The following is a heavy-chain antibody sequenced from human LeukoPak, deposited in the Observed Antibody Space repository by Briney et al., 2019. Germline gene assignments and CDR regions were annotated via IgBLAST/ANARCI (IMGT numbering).Heavy chain of an antibody. Sequence: GRSLRLSCAASGFTFSSYGMLWVRQVPGKGLEWVAVIWYDGSNKYYADSVKGRFTISRDNSKNTLYLQMNSLRAEDTAVYYCARGRPFNYFDYWGQGTLVTVSS. CDR1: GFTFSSYG. CDR3: ARGRPFNYFDY. J-gene: IGHJ4*02. V-gene: IGHV3-33*01. CDR2: IWYDGSNK.